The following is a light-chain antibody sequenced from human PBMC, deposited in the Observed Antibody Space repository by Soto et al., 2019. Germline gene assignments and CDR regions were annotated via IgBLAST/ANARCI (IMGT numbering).Light chain of an antibody. J-gene: IGKJ4*01. CDR3: QQYGSPPPT. CDR2: AAS. V-gene: IGKV1-8*01. CDR1: QGISSY. Sequence: AIRMTQSPSSLSASTGDRVTITCRASQGISSYLAWYQQKPGKAPKLLIYAASTLQSGVPSRFSGSGSGTDFTLTISCLESEDFAVYYCQQYGSPPPTFGGGNKV.